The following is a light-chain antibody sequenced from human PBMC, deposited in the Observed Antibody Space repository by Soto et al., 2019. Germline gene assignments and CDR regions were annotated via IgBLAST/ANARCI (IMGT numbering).Light chain of an antibody. Sequence: EMLMTQSPATLSVSPGERATLSCRASQNIGSNLAGYQQKPGQAPSLLIYRASTRAPGVPARFSGSGSGTEFTLAISSLQSEDFGVYYCQRQNGWPITFGQGTRLEIK. CDR3: QRQNGWPIT. J-gene: IGKJ5*01. CDR1: QNIGSN. CDR2: RAS. V-gene: IGKV3-15*01.